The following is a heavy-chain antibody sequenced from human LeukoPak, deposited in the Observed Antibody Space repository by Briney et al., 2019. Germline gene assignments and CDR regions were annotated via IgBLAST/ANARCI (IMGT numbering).Heavy chain of an antibody. Sequence: GGSLRLSCAASGFTFSNAWMSWVRQAPGKGLEWVGRIKSKTDGGTTDYAAPVKGRFTISRDDSKNTLYLQMNSLKTEDTAVYYCTTDKIILSLAAAGPRPDYYYYGMDVWGQGTTVTVSS. CDR1: GFTFSNAW. J-gene: IGHJ6*02. CDR2: IKSKTDGGTT. V-gene: IGHV3-15*01. D-gene: IGHD6-13*01. CDR3: TTDKIILSLAAAGPRPDYYYYGMDV.